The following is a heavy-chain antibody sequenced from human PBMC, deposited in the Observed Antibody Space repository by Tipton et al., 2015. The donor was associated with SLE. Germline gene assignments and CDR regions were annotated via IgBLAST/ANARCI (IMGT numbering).Heavy chain of an antibody. D-gene: IGHD6-25*01. J-gene: IGHJ4*02. V-gene: IGHV4-38-2*01. CDR3: ARGIGWLSLDY. CDR2: IYHSGRN. CDR1: GYSISSGYY. Sequence: TLSLTCAVSGYSISSGYYWGWIRQPPGKGLEWIGSIYHSGRNYYNPSLKSRVTISVDTSKNQFSLKLSSVTAADTAVYYCARGIGWLSLDYWGQGTLGTV.